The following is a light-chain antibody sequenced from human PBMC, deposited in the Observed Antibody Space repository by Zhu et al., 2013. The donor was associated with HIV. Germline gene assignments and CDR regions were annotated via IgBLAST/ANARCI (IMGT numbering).Light chain of an antibody. CDR1: QSVSNW. CDR3: QQYNSYPAT. V-gene: IGKV1-5*03. CDR2: RAS. Sequence: DIQMTQSPSTLSASVGERVTITCRGSQSVSNWLAWYQQKPGKAPKLLIYRASSLESGVSSRFSGGGSGTEFTLTINSLQPDDFATLYCQQYNSYPATFGQGTKVEIK. J-gene: IGKJ1*01.